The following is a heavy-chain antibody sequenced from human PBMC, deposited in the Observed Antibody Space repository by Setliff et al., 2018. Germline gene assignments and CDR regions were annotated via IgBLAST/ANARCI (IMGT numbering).Heavy chain of an antibody. CDR3: AREFAYTRGYYVAETLDP. J-gene: IGHJ5*02. Sequence: LSLTCTVSGGSISTGTYSWTWIRQPAGKGLEWIGRTYVSGRTDYNPSLKSRVTISVDRSKNQFSLTLSSVTAADTAMCYCAREFAYTRGYYVAETLDPWGQGTLVTVSS. D-gene: IGHD3-10*02. CDR1: GGSISTGTYS. CDR2: TYVSGRT. V-gene: IGHV4-61*02.